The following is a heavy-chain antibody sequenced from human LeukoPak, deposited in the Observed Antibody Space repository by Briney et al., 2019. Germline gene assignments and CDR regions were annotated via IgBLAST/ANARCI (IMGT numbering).Heavy chain of an antibody. V-gene: IGHV1-18*01. Sequence: ASVKVSCKASGYTFTSYGISWVRQAPGQGLEWMGWISAYNGNTNYAQKLQGRVTMTTDTSTSTDYMELRSLRSDDTAVYYCARAGTTTFYYYGMDVWGQGTTVTVSS. CDR2: ISAYNGNT. D-gene: IGHD1-7*01. CDR3: ARAGTTTFYYYGMDV. CDR1: GYTFTSYG. J-gene: IGHJ6*02.